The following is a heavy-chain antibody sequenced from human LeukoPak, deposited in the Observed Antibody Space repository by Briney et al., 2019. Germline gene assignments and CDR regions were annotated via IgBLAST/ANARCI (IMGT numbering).Heavy chain of an antibody. CDR2: INHSGST. Sequence: SETLSLTCTVYGKSFSGYYWTCIRQSPGEGLEWIGEINHSGSTNYNPSLKSRVSISIDTSKNHLSLKLSSVTAADTAVYYCARGRVSVTGYYFAMDVWGQGTTVTVSS. J-gene: IGHJ6*02. D-gene: IGHD2-21*02. CDR3: ARGRVSVTGYYFAMDV. CDR1: GKSFSGYY. V-gene: IGHV4-34*01.